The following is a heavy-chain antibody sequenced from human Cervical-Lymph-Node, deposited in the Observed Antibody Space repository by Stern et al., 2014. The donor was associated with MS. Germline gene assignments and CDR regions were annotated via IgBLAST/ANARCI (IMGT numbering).Heavy chain of an antibody. D-gene: IGHD1-14*01. V-gene: IGHV3-21*01. CDR2: ISSGSTHI. Sequence: EVQLVESGGGLVKPGGSLRLSCAASGFTFNTYSMNWVRQAPGKGLEWVSSISSGSTHIYYTEPVKGRFTVYRDNAKRSLYLQINSLKVEDTAVYFCARANRTGSISDGPIDHWGQGTPVPVSS. J-gene: IGHJ5*02. CDR3: ARANRTGSISDGPIDH. CDR1: GFTFNTYS.